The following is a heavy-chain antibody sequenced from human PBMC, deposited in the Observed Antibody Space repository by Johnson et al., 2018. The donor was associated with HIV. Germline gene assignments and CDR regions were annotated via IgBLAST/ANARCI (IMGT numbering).Heavy chain of an antibody. CDR3: ASPTYGLQEKDAFDI. D-gene: IGHD2-21*01. CDR1: GFTFSDYY. Sequence: QVQLVESGGGLVKPGGSLRLSCAASGFTFSDYYMSWIRQAPGKGLEWVAVISYDGSNKYYADSVKGRFTISRDNSKNTLYLQMNRLRAEDTAVYYCASPTYGLQEKDAFDIWGQGTMVTVSS. J-gene: IGHJ3*02. V-gene: IGHV3-30*03. CDR2: ISYDGSNK.